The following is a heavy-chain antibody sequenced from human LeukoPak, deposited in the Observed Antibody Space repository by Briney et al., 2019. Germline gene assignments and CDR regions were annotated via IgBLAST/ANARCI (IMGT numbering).Heavy chain of an antibody. Sequence: GGSLRLSCQASGFTFSDYDMSWVRQAPGKGLEWVSSINPDGGSFFADSVKGRFTISRDDSRSVVYLQMNTLSAEDTAVYYCARSGVATCHYWGQGILVTVSS. D-gene: IGHD3-10*01. CDR1: GFTFSDYD. V-gene: IGHV3-23*01. CDR3: ARSGVATCHY. CDR2: INPDGGS. J-gene: IGHJ4*02.